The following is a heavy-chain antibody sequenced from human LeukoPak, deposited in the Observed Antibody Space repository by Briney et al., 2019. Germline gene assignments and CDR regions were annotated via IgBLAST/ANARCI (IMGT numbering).Heavy chain of an antibody. V-gene: IGHV4-59*08. CDR3: ARGSRTVVPAADFDY. CDR1: GGSISSYY. J-gene: IGHJ4*02. CDR2: IYYSGST. D-gene: IGHD2-2*01. Sequence: PSETLSLTCTVSGGSISSYYWSWIRQPPGKGLEWIGYIYYSGSTNYNPSLKSRVTISVDTSKNQFSLKLSSVTAADTAVYYCARGSRTVVPAADFDYWGQGTLVTVSS.